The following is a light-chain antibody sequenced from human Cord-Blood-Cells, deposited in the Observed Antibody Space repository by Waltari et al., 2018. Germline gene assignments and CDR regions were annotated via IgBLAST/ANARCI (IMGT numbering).Light chain of an antibody. V-gene: IGLV2-14*01. CDR1: SSAVGGYHY. J-gene: IGLJ3*02. CDR3: SSYTSSSTLGV. Sequence: QSALPQPASVSGSPGRSITISCTGTSSAVGGYHYVFWYKQHPGKAPKLMIYDVSNRPSGVSNRFSGSKSCNTASLTSSGLQAEDEADYYCSSYTSSSTLGVFGGGTKLTVL. CDR2: DVS.